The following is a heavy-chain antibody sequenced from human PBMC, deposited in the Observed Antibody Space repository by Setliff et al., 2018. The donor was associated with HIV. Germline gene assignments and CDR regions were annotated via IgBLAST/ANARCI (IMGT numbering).Heavy chain of an antibody. CDR3: ARVSGLSGELLYFDY. CDR2: INAGNGHT. J-gene: IGHJ4*02. CDR1: GYTFTSYA. Sequence: ASVKVSCKASGYTFTSYALHWVRQAPGQRLEWMGWINAGNGHTKYSQKFQGRVSITRDTSASTAYMELSSLRSEDTAVYYCARVSGLSGELLYFDYWGRGTLVTVSS. D-gene: IGHD1-26*01. V-gene: IGHV1-3*01.